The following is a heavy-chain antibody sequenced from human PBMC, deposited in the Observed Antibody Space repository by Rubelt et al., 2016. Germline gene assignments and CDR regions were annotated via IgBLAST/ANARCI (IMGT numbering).Heavy chain of an antibody. J-gene: IGHJ4*02. CDR1: GFTFSSYA. Sequence: QVQLVESGGGVVQPGRSLRLSCAASGFTFSSYAMHWVRQAPGKGLEWVEVISYDGSNKTYADSVKGRFTISRDNSKNTLYLQMNSLRAEDTAVYYCAREITPADLDWGQGTLVTVSS. V-gene: IGHV3-30*04. CDR3: AREITPADLD. CDR2: ISYDGSNK. D-gene: IGHD2-2*01.